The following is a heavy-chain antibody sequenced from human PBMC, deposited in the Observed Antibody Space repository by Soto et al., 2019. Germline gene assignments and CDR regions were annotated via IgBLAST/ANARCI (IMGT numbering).Heavy chain of an antibody. J-gene: IGHJ4*02. CDR2: IYYSGST. CDR1: GGSISSGGYY. V-gene: IGHV4-39*01. CDR3: ARQGGYDFLWYFDY. Sequence: SETLSLTCTVSGGSISSGGYYWSWIRQHPGKGLEWIGSIYYSGSTYYNPSLKSRVTISVDTSKNQFSLKLSSVTAADTAVYYCARQGGYDFLWYFDYWGQGTLVTVSS. D-gene: IGHD5-12*01.